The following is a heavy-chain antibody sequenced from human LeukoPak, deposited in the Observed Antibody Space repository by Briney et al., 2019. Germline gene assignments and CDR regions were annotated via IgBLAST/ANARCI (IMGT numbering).Heavy chain of an antibody. V-gene: IGHV4-59*01. J-gene: IGHJ3*02. CDR1: GGSNGYYY. Sequence: SETLSLTCTVTGGSNGYYYWSWLRQSPGKGLEWLGYEGDSGTTNYNSTHKSLLTISVVTSKTHFSLQLYSVTAAGTAEYYCARAGYVRGSVCAFDIWCQGTVVTVSS. CDR3: ARAGYVRGSVCAFDI. CDR2: EGDSGTT. D-gene: IGHD2-2*01.